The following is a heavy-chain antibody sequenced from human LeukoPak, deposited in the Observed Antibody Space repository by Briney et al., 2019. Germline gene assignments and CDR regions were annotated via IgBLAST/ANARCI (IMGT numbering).Heavy chain of an antibody. Sequence: GGSLRLSCAASGFTFSSYSMYWVRQAPGKGLEWVSSISSGSSYIYYADSVKGRFTISRDNAKNSLYLQMNSLRAEDTAVYYCARDLRDTAMAPDYYYYGMDVWGQGTTVTVSS. D-gene: IGHD5-18*01. CDR1: GFTFSSYS. CDR2: ISSGSSYI. J-gene: IGHJ6*02. V-gene: IGHV3-21*01. CDR3: ARDLRDTAMAPDYYYYGMDV.